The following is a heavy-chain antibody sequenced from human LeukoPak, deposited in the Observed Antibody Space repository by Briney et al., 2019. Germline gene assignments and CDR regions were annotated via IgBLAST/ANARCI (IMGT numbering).Heavy chain of an antibody. J-gene: IGHJ6*02. D-gene: IGHD3-3*01. CDR3: ARDAPSITIFGVTITDGMDV. CDR1: GGSVSSGSYY. CDR2: IYYSGST. Sequence: TSETLSLTCTVSGGSVSSGSYYWSWIRQPPGKGLEWIGYIYYSGSTNYNPSLKSRVTISVGTSKNQFSLKLSSVTAADTAVYYCARDAPSITIFGVTITDGMDVWGQGTTVTVSS. V-gene: IGHV4-61*01.